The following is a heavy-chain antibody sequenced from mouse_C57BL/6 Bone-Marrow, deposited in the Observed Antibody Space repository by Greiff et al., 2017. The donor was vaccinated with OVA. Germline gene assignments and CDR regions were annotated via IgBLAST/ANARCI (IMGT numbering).Heavy chain of an antibody. J-gene: IGHJ2*01. CDR3: ARMYYGYYFDY. Sequence: QVQLQQSGAELVRPGTSVKVSCKASGYAFTNYLIEWVKQRPGQGLEWIGVINPGSGGTNYNEKFKGKATLTADKSSSTAYMQLSSLTSEDSAVYFCARMYYGYYFDYWGRGTALTVSA. CDR1: GYAFTNYL. D-gene: IGHD2-2*01. V-gene: IGHV1-54*01. CDR2: INPGSGGT.